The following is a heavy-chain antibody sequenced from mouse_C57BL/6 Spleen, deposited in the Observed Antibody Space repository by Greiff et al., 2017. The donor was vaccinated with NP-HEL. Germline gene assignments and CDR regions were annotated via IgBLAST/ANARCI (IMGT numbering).Heavy chain of an antibody. CDR3: ARSGDYDLYYAMDY. CDR2: IHPNSGST. V-gene: IGHV1-64*01. Sequence: QVQLQQPGAELVKPGASVKLSCKASGYTFTSYWMHWVKQRPGQGLEWIGMIHPNSGSTNYNEKFKSKATLTVDKASSTAYMQLSSLTSEDSAVYYCARSGDYDLYYAMDYWGQGTSVTVSS. D-gene: IGHD2-4*01. CDR1: GYTFTSYW. J-gene: IGHJ4*01.